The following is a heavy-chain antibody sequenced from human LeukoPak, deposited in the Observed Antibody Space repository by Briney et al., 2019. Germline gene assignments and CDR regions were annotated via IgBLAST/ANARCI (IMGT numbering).Heavy chain of an antibody. CDR1: GGSISSYY. J-gene: IGHJ6*02. Sequence: SETLSLTCTVSGGSISSYYWSWIRQPPGKGLEWIGNIYNSGSTNYNPSLKSQVTISVDTSKNQFSLNLSSVTAADTAVYYCARQDYYYGMDVWGQGTTVTVSS. CDR3: ARQDYYYGMDV. V-gene: IGHV4-59*08. CDR2: IYNSGST.